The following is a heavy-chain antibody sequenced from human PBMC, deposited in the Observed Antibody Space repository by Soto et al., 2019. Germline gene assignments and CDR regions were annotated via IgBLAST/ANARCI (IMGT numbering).Heavy chain of an antibody. CDR1: GYTFTGYY. J-gene: IGHJ4*02. D-gene: IGHD5-18*01. Sequence: GASVKVSCKASGYTFTGYYMHWVRQAPGQGLEWMGWISAYNGVTNYAQKLQGRVTMTTDTSTSTAYMELRSLSTYDTAVYYCARGGYSYGYVFDYWGQGTLVTVSS. V-gene: IGHV1-18*04. CDR3: ARGGYSYGYVFDY. CDR2: ISAYNGVT.